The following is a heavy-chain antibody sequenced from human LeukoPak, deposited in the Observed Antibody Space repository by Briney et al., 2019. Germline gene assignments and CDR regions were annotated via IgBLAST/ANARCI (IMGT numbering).Heavy chain of an antibody. D-gene: IGHD5-18*01. V-gene: IGHV3-30*18. J-gene: IGHJ4*02. CDR1: GFTLGSYG. Sequence: GGSLRPSCPASGFTLGSYGMHWVRQAPGKGLEWVAVISYDGRNNSYADSVKGRFTISRDNSKNTLYLQMNSLRAEDTAVYYCAKDTAMVFRGQGTLVTVSS. CDR3: AKDTAMVF. CDR2: ISYDGRNN.